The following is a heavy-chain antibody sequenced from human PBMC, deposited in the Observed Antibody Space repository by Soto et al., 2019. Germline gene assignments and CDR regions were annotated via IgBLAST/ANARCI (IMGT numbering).Heavy chain of an antibody. CDR1: GFTFSNYA. Sequence: PGGSLRLSCAASGFTFSNYAMNWVRQAPGKGLEWVSTISGGGLSTYYRDSVKGRFAISRDNSKNTLYLQMNSLRVEDTAVYYCASRYCSGGNCYSAYWGHGTLVTSPQ. CDR2: ISGGGLST. J-gene: IGHJ4*01. CDR3: ASRYCSGGNCYSAY. V-gene: IGHV3-23*01. D-gene: IGHD2-15*01.